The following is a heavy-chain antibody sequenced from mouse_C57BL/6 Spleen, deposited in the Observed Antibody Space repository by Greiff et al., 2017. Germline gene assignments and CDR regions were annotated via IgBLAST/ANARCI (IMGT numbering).Heavy chain of an antibody. CDR3: TARRVVPFDY. CDR2: IDPEDGDT. CDR1: GFNIKDYY. V-gene: IGHV14-1*01. J-gene: IGHJ2*01. Sequence: VQLQQSGAELVRPGASVKLSCTASGFNIKDYYMHWVKQRPEQGLEWIGRIDPEDGDTEYAPKFQGKATMTADPSSNTAYLQLSRLTSEDAAVYYCTARRVVPFDYWGQGTTLTVSS. D-gene: IGHD1-1*01.